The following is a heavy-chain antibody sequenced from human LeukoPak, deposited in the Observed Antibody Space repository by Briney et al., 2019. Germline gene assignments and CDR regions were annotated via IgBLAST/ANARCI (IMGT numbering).Heavy chain of an antibody. J-gene: IGHJ4*02. CDR3: ARTLSVVCFDY. V-gene: IGHV4-61*01. Sequence: SETLSLTCTVSGGSVSSGPYYWSWIRQPPGEGLEWIGWENNYNVSLKSRVIISVDRSKNQFSLTFISVTAADTAVYFCARTLSVVCFDYWGQGTLVTVSS. CDR2: WEN. CDR1: GGSVSSGPYY. D-gene: IGHD4-23*01.